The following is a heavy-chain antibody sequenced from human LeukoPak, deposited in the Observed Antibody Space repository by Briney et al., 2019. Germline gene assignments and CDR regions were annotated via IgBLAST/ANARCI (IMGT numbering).Heavy chain of an antibody. CDR2: IYYSGST. J-gene: IGHJ4*02. V-gene: IGHV4-39*07. Sequence: SETLSLTCTVSGGSISSSTYFWGWIRQPPGKGLEWIGTIYYSGSTYYNPSLKSRVTISVDTSKNQFSLKLSSVTAADTAVYYCARANYYDSSGTDYWGQGTLVTVSS. CDR3: ARANYYDSSGTDY. CDR1: GGSISSSTYF. D-gene: IGHD3-22*01.